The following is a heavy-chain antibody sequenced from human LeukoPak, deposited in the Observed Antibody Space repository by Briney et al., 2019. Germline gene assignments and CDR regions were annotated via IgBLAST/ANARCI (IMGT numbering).Heavy chain of an antibody. D-gene: IGHD6-19*01. CDR1: GGTFSSYA. CDR3: ARGRYSSGCGMDV. V-gene: IGHV1-69*13. Sequence: ASVTVSCTASGGTFSSYAISWVRQAPGQGLEWLGGIIPIFGTANYAQKFQGRVTITADESTSTAYMELSSLRSEDTAVYYCARGRYSSGCGMDVWGQGTTVTVSS. CDR2: IIPIFGTA. J-gene: IGHJ6*02.